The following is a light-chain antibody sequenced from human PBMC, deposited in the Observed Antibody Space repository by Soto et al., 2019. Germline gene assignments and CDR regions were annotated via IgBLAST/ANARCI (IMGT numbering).Light chain of an antibody. CDR1: QSVSSY. V-gene: IGKV3-20*01. J-gene: IGKJ3*01. CDR3: QQYGSSYT. Sequence: EIELTQSPSTLPASPGERATLSCRASQSVSSYLAWYQQKPGQAPRLLIYGASSRATGIPDRFSGSGSGTDFTLTISRLEPEDFAVYYCQQYGSSYTFGPGTKVDIK. CDR2: GAS.